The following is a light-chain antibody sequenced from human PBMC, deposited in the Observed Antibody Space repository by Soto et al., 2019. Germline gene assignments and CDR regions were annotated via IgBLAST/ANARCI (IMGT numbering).Light chain of an antibody. CDR2: YAS. CDR3: QHYSNWPPT. Sequence: EVVMTQSPATLSVSPGERATLSCRASQNVHSNIAWYQQKPGQAPSLLISYASTRATGIPARFSGSGSGTEXXXXXXSXQSEDFGVYYCQHYSNWPPTFGPGTKVEIK. CDR1: QNVHSN. J-gene: IGKJ3*01. V-gene: IGKV3-15*01.